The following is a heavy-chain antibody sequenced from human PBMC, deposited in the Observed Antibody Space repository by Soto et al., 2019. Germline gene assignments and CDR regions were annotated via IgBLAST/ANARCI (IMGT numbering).Heavy chain of an antibody. CDR2: LNPSSGTT. J-gene: IGHJ4*02. CDR3: ARGRRFGSGSSTHFDV. V-gene: IGHV1-46*03. Sequence: ASLNVSCKPSGDTFIIYYLHWVRQTPGQGLEWMGILNPSSGTTTYAQKFQGRVTMTTDTSTSTVYMELSSLRSEDTAVYYCARGRRFGSGSSTHFDVLGQGTLVTVSS. CDR1: GDTFIIYY. D-gene: IGHD3-10*01.